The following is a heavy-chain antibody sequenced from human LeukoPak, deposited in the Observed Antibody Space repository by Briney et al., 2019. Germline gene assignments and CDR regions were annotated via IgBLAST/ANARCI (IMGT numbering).Heavy chain of an antibody. CDR3: AKWRGSGSYPPYYFDY. CDR2: ISGSGGST. D-gene: IGHD3-10*01. V-gene: IGHV3-23*01. Sequence: GGSLRLSCAASGFTFSSYAMSWVRQAPGKGLEWVSAISGSGGSTYYADSVKGRFTISRDNSKNTLYLQMNSLRAEDTAVYYCAKWRGSGSYPPYYFDYWGQGTLVTVSS. J-gene: IGHJ4*02. CDR1: GFTFSSYA.